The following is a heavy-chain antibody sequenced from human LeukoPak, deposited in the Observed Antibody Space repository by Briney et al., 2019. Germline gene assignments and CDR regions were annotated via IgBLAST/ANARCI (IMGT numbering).Heavy chain of an antibody. J-gene: IGHJ6*03. CDR2: IIPIFGTA. Sequence: SVKVSCKASGGTFSSYAISWVRQAPGQGLEWMGGIIPIFGTANYAQKFQGRVTITADESTSTAYMELSSLRSEDTAVYYCARGVVGAIIRYYYMDVWGKGTTVTVSS. CDR3: ARGVVGAIIRYYYMDV. D-gene: IGHD1-26*01. V-gene: IGHV1-69*01. CDR1: GGTFSSYA.